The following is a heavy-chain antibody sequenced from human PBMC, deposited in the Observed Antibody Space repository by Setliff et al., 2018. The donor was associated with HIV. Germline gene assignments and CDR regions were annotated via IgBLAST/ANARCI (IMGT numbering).Heavy chain of an antibody. V-gene: IGHV4-4*07. CDR2: IYSSGST. CDR3: ARVSYYDKKGISFYYYYMDV. J-gene: IGHJ6*03. Sequence: SETLSLTCTVSGGSISRYYWSWIRQPAGKGLEWIGRIYSSGSTNYNPSLKSRVTMSLDTSKNQFSLKLSSVTAADTAMYYCARVSYYDKKGISFYYYYMDVWGKGTTVTISS. CDR1: GGSISRYY. D-gene: IGHD3-22*01.